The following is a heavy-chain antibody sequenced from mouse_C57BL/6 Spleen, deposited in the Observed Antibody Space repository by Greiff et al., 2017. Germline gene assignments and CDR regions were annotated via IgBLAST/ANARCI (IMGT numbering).Heavy chain of an antibody. CDR2: LDPSDSYT. D-gene: IGHD1-1*01. CDR3: ARGIYDYGSSWYFDV. V-gene: IGHV1-50*01. Sequence: VQLQQPGAELVKPGASVKLSCKASGYTFTSYWMQWVKQRPGQGLEWIGELDPSDSYTNYNQKFKGKATLTVDTSSSTAYMQRSSLTSEDSAVYYCARGIYDYGSSWYFDVWGTGTTVTVSS. CDR1: GYTFTSYW. J-gene: IGHJ1*03.